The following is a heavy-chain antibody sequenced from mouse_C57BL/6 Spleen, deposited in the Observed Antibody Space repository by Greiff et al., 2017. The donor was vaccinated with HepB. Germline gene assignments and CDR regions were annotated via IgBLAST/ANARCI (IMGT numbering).Heavy chain of an antibody. Sequence: EVQRVESGGGLVQPGGSLKLSCAASGFTFSDYYMYWVRQTPEKRLEWVAYISNGGGSTYYPDTVKGRFTISRDNAKNTLYLQMSRLKSEDTAMYYCARRGWDGFDYWGQGTTLTVSS. CDR1: GFTFSDYY. J-gene: IGHJ2*01. D-gene: IGHD4-1*01. CDR2: ISNGGGST. CDR3: ARRGWDGFDY. V-gene: IGHV5-12*01.